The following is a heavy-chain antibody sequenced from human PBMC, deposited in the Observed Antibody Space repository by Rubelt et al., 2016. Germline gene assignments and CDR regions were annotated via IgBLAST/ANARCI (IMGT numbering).Heavy chain of an antibody. CDR1: GDSVSSNNAA. Sequence: QVRLQQSGSGLVRPSQPLSLTCAISGDSVSSNNAAWNWLRQSPSRGLEWLGRTYYRSKWYNDYAIFVKSRIIINPDTSKNQVALQLDSLTPEDTAVYYCARVRWELNKCFDYWGQGTLVTVSS. D-gene: IGHD1-26*01. CDR2: TYYRSKWYN. J-gene: IGHJ4*02. CDR3: ARVRWELNKCFDY. V-gene: IGHV6-1*01.